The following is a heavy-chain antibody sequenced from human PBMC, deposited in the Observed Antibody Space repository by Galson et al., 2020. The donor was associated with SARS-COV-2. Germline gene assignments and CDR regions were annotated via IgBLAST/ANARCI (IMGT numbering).Heavy chain of an antibody. CDR3: ARGQQTELLTPFDF. Sequence: SQTLSLTCAVSGGSVSSGAFSWSWFRQPPGKGLEWLGYIYDSANTYYNPSLKSRVSISVDRSKNQFSLNLSSVTAADTAVYYCARGQQTELLTPFDFWGQGTLVTVSS. V-gene: IGHV4-30-2*01. CDR1: GGSVSSGAFS. CDR2: IYDSANT. D-gene: IGHD1-26*01. J-gene: IGHJ4*02.